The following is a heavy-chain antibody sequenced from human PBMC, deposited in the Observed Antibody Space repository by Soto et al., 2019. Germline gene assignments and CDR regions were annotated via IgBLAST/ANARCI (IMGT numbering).Heavy chain of an antibody. CDR3: ARGRYLGYCSGTSCYRDYYYGMDV. V-gene: IGHV4-34*01. D-gene: IGHD2-2*02. CDR2: INHSGST. J-gene: IGHJ6*02. Sequence: PSETLSLTCAVYGGSFSCYYWSWIRQPPGKGLEWIGEINHSGSTNYNPSLKSRVTISVDTSKNQFSLKLSSVTAADTAVYYCARGRYLGYCSGTSCYRDYYYGMDVWGQGTTVTVSS. CDR1: GGSFSCYY.